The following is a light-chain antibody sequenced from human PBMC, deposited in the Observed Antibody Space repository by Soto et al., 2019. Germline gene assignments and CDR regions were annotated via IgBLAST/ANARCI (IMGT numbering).Light chain of an antibody. CDR3: QQRNNWRALT. V-gene: IGKV3-11*01. CDR2: DAS. Sequence: EIVLTQSPATLSLSPGERGTLSCRASQSVSSYLAWYQQKPGQAPRLVIYDASNRATGIPARISGSGSGTDFTLTISSLEPEDVAVYYYQQRNNWRALTFGGGTKVEIK. J-gene: IGKJ4*01. CDR1: QSVSSY.